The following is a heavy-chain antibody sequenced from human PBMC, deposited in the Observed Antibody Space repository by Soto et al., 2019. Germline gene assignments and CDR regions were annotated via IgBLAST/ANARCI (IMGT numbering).Heavy chain of an antibody. D-gene: IGHD1-1*01. CDR2: IMPDFATP. CDR3: ARDTGRQRSGGNYYDMLAV. Sequence: QVQLMQSGAEVQKPGSSVKVSCKASGGTFSTSAISWVRQAPGVGLEGVGGIMPDFATPDYAQKIQGRVTLSAEGSTTTAYLELTGLTTDETDGYYCARDTGRQRSGGNYYDMLAVWAHGTAITASS. J-gene: IGHJ6*02. V-gene: IGHV1-69*12. CDR1: GGTFSTSA.